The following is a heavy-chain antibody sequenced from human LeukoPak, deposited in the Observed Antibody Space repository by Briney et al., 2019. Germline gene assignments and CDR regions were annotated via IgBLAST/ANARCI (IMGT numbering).Heavy chain of an antibody. V-gene: IGHV1-2*04. J-gene: IGHJ6*02. CDR3: ARDLKGVRYGMDV. CDR2: INPNSGGT. D-gene: IGHD3-10*02. CDR1: GYTFTGYY. Sequence: GASVKVSCKASGYTFTGYYIHWVRQAPGQGLEWMGWINPNSGGTNYAQKFQGWVTMTRDTSISTAYMELSSLRSEDTAVYYCARDLKGVRYGMDVWGQGTTVTVSS.